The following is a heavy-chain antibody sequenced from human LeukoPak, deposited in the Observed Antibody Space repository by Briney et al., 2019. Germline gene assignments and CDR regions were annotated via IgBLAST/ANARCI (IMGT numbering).Heavy chain of an antibody. Sequence: PSETLSLTCAVYGGPFSGYYWSWIRQPPGKGLEWIGEINHSGSTNYNPSLKSRVTISVDTSKNQFSLKLSSVTAADTAVYYCARDNESGYDYYYYYYYMDVWGKGTTVTVSS. CDR2: INHSGST. CDR1: GGPFSGYY. CDR3: ARDNESGYDYYYYYYYMDV. V-gene: IGHV4-34*01. J-gene: IGHJ6*03. D-gene: IGHD5-12*01.